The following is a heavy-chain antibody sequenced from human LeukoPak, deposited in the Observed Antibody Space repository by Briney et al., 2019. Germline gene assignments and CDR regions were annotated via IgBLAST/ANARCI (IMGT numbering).Heavy chain of an antibody. D-gene: IGHD2-8*02. CDR3: AKGQEIWSSGAFDI. J-gene: IGHJ3*02. CDR1: GFTFSSYW. Sequence: GGSLRLSCAASGFTFSSYWMSWVRQAPGKGLEWVSGISWNSGSIGYADSVKGRFTISRDNAKNSLYLQMNSLRAEDTALYYCAKGQEIWSSGAFDIWGQGTMVTVSS. CDR2: ISWNSGSI. V-gene: IGHV3-9*01.